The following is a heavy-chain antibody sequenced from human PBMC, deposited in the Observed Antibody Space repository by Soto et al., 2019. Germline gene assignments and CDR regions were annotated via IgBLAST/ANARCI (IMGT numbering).Heavy chain of an antibody. J-gene: IGHJ3*02. CDR2: TGTGGDRI. V-gene: IGHV3-48*03. CDR1: GFALDTYD. CDR3: AGERELMYAPYDAFNI. D-gene: IGHD2-8*01. Sequence: EEQLVESGGGLVQPGGSLRLSCISSGFALDTYDMSWVRQAPGKALEWISHTGTGGDRIYYADSVKGRFTISRDNARNSLYLQMSGLRDDDTALYYCAGERELMYAPYDAFNIWGQGTLVTVSS.